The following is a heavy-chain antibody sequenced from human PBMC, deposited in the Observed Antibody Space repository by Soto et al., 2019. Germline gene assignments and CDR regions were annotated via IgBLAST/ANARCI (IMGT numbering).Heavy chain of an antibody. J-gene: IGHJ4*02. CDR3: AREKRANGYFEY. CDR2: IKRAGSEK. D-gene: IGHD6-25*01. CDR1: GFTFSAYW. V-gene: IGHV3-7*01. Sequence: EVQLVESGGGLVQTGGSLRLSCAASGFTFSAYWMSWVRQAPGKGLEWVANIKRAGSEKYYVDSVNGRFIISRADAKNSLFLQVNSLRVEDTAVYYCAREKRANGYFEYWGQGTLVTVSS.